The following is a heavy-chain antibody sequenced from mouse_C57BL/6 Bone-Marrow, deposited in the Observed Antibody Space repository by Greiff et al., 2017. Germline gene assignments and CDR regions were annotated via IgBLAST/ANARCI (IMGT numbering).Heavy chain of an antibody. CDR1: GYTFTSYW. D-gene: IGHD1-1*01. CDR2: IHPNSGST. CDR3: ASPSTVVAVYWYFDV. V-gene: IGHV1-64*01. Sequence: ESGAELVKPGASVKLSCKASGYTFTSYWMHWVKQRPGRGLEWIGMIHPNSGSTNYNEKFKSKATLTVDKSSSTAYMQLSSLTSEDSAVYYWASPSTVVAVYWYFDVWGTGTTVTVSS. J-gene: IGHJ1*03.